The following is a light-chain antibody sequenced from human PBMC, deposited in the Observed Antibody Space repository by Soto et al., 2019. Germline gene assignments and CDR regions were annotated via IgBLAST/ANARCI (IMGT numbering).Light chain of an antibody. J-gene: IGKJ1*01. Sequence: DIPMTQSPSSLSASVGDRVTITCRASQSISSYLNWYQQKPGKAPKLLIYAASSLQSGVPSRFSGSGSGTDFTLTISSLQPDDFATYYCQQYNSYFLAFGQGTKVEIK. CDR1: QSISSY. CDR2: AAS. V-gene: IGKV1-39*01. CDR3: QQYNSYFLA.